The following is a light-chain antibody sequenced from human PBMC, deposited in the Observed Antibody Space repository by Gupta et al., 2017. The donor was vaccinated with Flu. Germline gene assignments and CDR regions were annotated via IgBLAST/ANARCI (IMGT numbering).Light chain of an antibody. V-gene: IGKV3-11*01. J-gene: IGKJ3*01. CDR1: QSVSSY. CDR3: QQRSNWPLT. CDR2: DAS. Sequence: EIVLTQSPATLSLSPRERATLSCRASQSVSSYLAWYQQKPGQAPRLLIYDASNRATGIPARFSGRGSGTDFTLTISSLEPEDFAVYYCQQRSNWPLTFGPGTKVDIK.